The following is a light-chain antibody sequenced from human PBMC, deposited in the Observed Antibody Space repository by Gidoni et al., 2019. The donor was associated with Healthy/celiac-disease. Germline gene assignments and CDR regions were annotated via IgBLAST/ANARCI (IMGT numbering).Light chain of an antibody. Sequence: QSVLTQPPSASGTTGQRVTISCPGSSSNIGSNTGNWYQQLPGTAPKLLIYSNNQRPSGVPDRFSGSKSGTSASLAISGLQSEDEADYYCAAWDDSLNGVVFGGGTKLTVL. V-gene: IGLV1-44*01. CDR1: SSNIGSNT. CDR2: SNN. J-gene: IGLJ2*01. CDR3: AAWDDSLNGVV.